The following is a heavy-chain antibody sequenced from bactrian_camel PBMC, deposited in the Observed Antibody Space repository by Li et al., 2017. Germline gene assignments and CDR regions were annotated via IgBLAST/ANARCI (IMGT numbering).Heavy chain of an antibody. J-gene: IGHJ4*01. D-gene: IGHD2*01. CDR2: ISADGTT. CDR1: GFTSESCG. CDR3: NLGGYCGRRR. V-gene: IGHV3S55*01. Sequence: HVQLVESGGGSVQAGGSLRLSCTAPGFTSESCGMDWYRQAPGKEREFVSSISADGTTRYVASVKGRFTNFQDNAENTFYLQMNSLQPDDTATYYCNLGGYCGRRRWGQGTQVTVS.